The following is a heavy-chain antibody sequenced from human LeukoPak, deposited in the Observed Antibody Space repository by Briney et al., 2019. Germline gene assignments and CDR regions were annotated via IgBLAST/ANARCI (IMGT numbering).Heavy chain of an antibody. CDR2: ITSTSATK. CDR3: ARTNSGSYDY. V-gene: IGHV3-48*04. J-gene: IGHJ4*02. Sequence: QPGGSLRLSCAASGFAFSTYSMNWVRQAPGKGLEWVSYITSTSATKYYADSVKGRFTVSRDNAKNSLYLQMNSLRAEDTAVYYCARTNSGSYDYWGQGTLVTVSS. D-gene: IGHD1-26*01. CDR1: GFAFSTYS.